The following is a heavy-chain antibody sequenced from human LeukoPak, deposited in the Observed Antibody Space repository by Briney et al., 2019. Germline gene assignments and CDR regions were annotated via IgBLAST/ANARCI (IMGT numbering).Heavy chain of an antibody. J-gene: IGHJ4*02. CDR2: INHSGST. CDR1: GGSFSGYY. V-gene: IGHV4-34*01. D-gene: IGHD6-6*01. Sequence: PSETLSLTCAVYGGSFSGYYWSWIRQPPGKGLEWIGEINHSGSTNYNPSLKSRVTISVDTSKNQFSLELSSVTAADTAVYYCARNVGSSSSSADDYWGQGTLVTVSS. CDR3: ARNVGSSSSSADDY.